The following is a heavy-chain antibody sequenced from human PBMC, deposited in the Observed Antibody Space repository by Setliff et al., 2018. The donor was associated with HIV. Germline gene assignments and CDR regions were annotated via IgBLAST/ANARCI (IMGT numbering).Heavy chain of an antibody. CDR1: GGSISSDYY. J-gene: IGHJ3*02. Sequence: SETLSLTCTVSGGSISSDYYWAWIRQPPGKGLEWIATIYHSGTTFHNPSLKSRVSMSVDTSKKQFSLKLTSVTAADTAVYYCARATLFSSGWFYADHGAFDIWGLGTMVTVSS. V-gene: IGHV4-38-2*02. CDR2: IYHSGTT. CDR3: ARATLFSSGWFYADHGAFDI. D-gene: IGHD6-19*01.